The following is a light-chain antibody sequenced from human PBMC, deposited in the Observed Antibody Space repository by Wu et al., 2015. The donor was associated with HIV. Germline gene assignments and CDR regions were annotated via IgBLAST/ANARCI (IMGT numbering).Light chain of an antibody. Sequence: EVVLTQSPGTLSLSPGERATLSCRASQSISNSYLAWYQHKPGQAPRLLVHGAYYRATDIPDRFSGSGSGTDFTLTISGLEPEDFAIYYCQHYGSSPPGTFGQG. V-gene: IGKV3-20*01. CDR3: QHYGSSPPGT. CDR1: QSISNSY. J-gene: IGKJ1*01. CDR2: GAY.